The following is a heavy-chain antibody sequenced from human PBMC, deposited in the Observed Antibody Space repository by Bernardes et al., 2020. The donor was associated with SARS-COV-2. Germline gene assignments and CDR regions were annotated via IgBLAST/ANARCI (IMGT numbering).Heavy chain of an antibody. CDR1: GGSISSTSHF. D-gene: IGHD6-19*01. V-gene: IGHV4-39*01. Sequence: SETLSLTCTVSGGSISSTSHFWGWIRQPPEKGLEWIGNVFYSGNTYYIPSLKGRVTVSVDTSKNQFSLNLSSVTAADTAVYYCARLPVAAKTLVDYWGQGTLVTVSS. CDR3: ARLPVAAKTLVDY. J-gene: IGHJ4*02. CDR2: VFYSGNT.